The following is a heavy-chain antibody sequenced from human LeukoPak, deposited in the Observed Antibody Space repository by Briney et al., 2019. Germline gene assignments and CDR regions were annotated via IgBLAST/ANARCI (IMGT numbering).Heavy chain of an antibody. CDR1: GFTFSSYA. V-gene: IGHV3-23*01. J-gene: IGHJ4*02. CDR2: ISGSGGST. CDR3: AKDFSAYGSGMTHSDY. Sequence: QPGGSLRLSCAASGFTFSSYAMSWVRQAPGKGLEWVSAISGSGGSTYYADSVKGRFTISRHNSKNTLYLQMNSLRAEDTAVYYCAKDFSAYGSGMTHSDYWGQGTLVTVSS. D-gene: IGHD3-10*01.